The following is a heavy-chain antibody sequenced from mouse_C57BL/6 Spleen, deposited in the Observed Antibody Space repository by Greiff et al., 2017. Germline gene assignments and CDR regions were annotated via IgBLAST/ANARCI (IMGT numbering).Heavy chain of an antibody. Sequence: QVQLQQPGAELVMPGASVKLSCKASGYTFTSYWMHWVKQRPGQGLEWIGEIDPSDSYTNYNQKFKGKSTLTVDKSSSTAYMQLSSLTSEDSAVYYCASTVVATRNAMDYWGQGTSVTVSS. J-gene: IGHJ4*01. CDR1: GYTFTSYW. D-gene: IGHD1-1*01. CDR3: ASTVVATRNAMDY. V-gene: IGHV1-69*01. CDR2: IDPSDSYT.